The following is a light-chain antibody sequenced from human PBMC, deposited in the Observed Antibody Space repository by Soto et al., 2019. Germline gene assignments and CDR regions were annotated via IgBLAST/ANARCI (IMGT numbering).Light chain of an antibody. CDR3: QQYSRYWT. J-gene: IGKJ1*01. CDR1: QSISSW. CDR2: DAS. V-gene: IGKV1-5*01. Sequence: DILMTQSPSTLSASVGDSVTITCRASQSISSWLAWYQQKPGKAPKLLIYDASSLENGVPSRFSGSGSGTEFTLTISSLLPDDFATYYCQQYSRYWTFGQGTKVEIK.